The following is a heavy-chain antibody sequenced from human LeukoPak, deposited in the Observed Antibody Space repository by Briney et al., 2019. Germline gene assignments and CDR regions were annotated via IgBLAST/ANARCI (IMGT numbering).Heavy chain of an antibody. J-gene: IGHJ3*02. CDR1: GFPLSSHW. Sequence: GSLRLFCAASGFPLSSHWMSWVRQAPVKGLEWVAQINQDGGEKYYVDSVKGRFTISRDNAKNSVYLQMNSLRAEDTAVYYCAKFSPLVRDEDAFDIWGQGTMVTVSS. D-gene: IGHD3-10*01. CDR3: AKFSPLVRDEDAFDI. V-gene: IGHV3-7*01. CDR2: INQDGGEK.